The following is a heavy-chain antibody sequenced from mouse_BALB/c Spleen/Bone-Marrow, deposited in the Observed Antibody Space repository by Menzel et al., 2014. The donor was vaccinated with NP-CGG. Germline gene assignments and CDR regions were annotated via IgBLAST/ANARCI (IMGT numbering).Heavy chain of an antibody. V-gene: IGHV5-17*02. CDR3: TRGGNWDDRDS. Sequence: EVMLVESGGGLVQPGGSRKLSCAASGFTFSSFGMHWVRQAPEKGLEWVAYISSGSSTIFYADTVKGRFTVSRDNPKNTLFLQITSLRSEDTAMYFCTRGGNWDDRDSWGQGTTLTVSS. D-gene: IGHD4-1*01. J-gene: IGHJ2*01. CDR2: ISSGSSTI. CDR1: GFTFSSFG.